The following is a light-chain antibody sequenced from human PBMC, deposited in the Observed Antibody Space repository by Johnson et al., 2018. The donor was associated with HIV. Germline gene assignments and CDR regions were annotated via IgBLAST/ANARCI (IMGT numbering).Light chain of an antibody. Sequence: QSVLTQPPSVSAAPGQKVTISCSGSSSNIGNNFVSWYQQLPGTAPKLLIYDNNKRPSGIPDRFSGSKSGTSATLGITGLQTRDGADYYCGTWDSSLSISVFGTGTNVTVL. CDR3: GTWDSSLSISV. CDR1: SSNIGNNF. V-gene: IGLV1-51*01. CDR2: DNN. J-gene: IGLJ1*01.